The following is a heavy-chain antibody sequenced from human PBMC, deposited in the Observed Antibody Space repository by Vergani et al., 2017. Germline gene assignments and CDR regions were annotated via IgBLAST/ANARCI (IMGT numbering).Heavy chain of an antibody. Sequence: QLQLQESGPGLVKPSETLSLTCTVSGGSISSSSYYWGWIRQPPGKGLEWIGSIYYSGSTYYNPSLKSRVTISVDTSKNQFSLKLSSGTAADTAVYYCARDNREQLDGGGYYYYMDVWGKGTTVTVSS. V-gene: IGHV4-39*07. D-gene: IGHD6-13*01. J-gene: IGHJ6*03. CDR1: GGSISSSSYY. CDR3: ARDNREQLDGGGYYYYMDV. CDR2: IYYSGST.